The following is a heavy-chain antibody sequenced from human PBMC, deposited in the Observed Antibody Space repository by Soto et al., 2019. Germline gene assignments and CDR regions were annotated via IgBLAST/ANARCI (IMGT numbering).Heavy chain of an antibody. J-gene: IGHJ4*02. CDR1: GFTFSSYA. CDR2: ISGSGGST. CDR3: AKDRKIVVVPAEIDY. Sequence: GSLRLSCAASGFTFSSYAMSWVRQAPGKGLEWVSAISGSGGSTYYADSVKGRFTISRDNSKNTLYLQMNSLRAEDTAVYYCAKDRKIVVVPAEIDYWGQGTLVTVSS. D-gene: IGHD2-2*01. V-gene: IGHV3-23*01.